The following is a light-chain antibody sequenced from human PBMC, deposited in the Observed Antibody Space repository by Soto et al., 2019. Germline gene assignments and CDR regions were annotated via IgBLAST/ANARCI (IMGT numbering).Light chain of an antibody. CDR2: DVS. CDR3: SSYTSSRTYV. Sequence: QSALTQPASASGSPGQSITISCTGTSSDVGAYSYVSWYQQHPGKAPKLIIYDVSDRPSGISNRFSGSKSDNTASLTISGLQAEDEAEYYCSSYTSSRTYVFGTGTKVTVL. J-gene: IGLJ1*01. CDR1: SSDVGAYSY. V-gene: IGLV2-14*01.